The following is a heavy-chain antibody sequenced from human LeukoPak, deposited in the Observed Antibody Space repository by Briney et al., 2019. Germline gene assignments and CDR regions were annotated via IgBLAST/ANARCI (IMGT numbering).Heavy chain of an antibody. CDR1: GFTFSSYS. J-gene: IGHJ4*02. Sequence: VGSLRLSCAASGFTFSSYSMNWVRQAPGKGLEWVSSIRSSSSYIYYADSVKGRFTISRDNAKNSLYLQMNSLRAEDTAVYYCARDRDDSPLQAEYWGQGTLVTVSS. CDR3: ARDRDDSPLQAEY. CDR2: IRSSSSYI. V-gene: IGHV3-21*01. D-gene: IGHD3-22*01.